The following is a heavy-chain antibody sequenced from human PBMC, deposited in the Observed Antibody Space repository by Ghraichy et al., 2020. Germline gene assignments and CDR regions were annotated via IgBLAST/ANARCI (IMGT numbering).Heavy chain of an antibody. Sequence: FGPTLVKPTQTLTLTCTFSGFSLSTSGVGVGWIRQPPGKALEWLALIYWNDDKRYSPSLKSRLTITKDTSKNQVVLTMTNMDPVDTATYYCAHDSSSTFYFDYWGQGTLVTVSS. CDR1: GFSLSTSGVG. CDR3: AHDSSSTFYFDY. D-gene: IGHD6-6*01. CDR2: IYWNDDK. J-gene: IGHJ4*02. V-gene: IGHV2-5*01.